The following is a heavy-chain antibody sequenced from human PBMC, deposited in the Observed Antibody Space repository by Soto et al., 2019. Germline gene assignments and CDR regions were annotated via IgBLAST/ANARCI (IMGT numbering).Heavy chain of an antibody. V-gene: IGHV1-69*04. Sequence: SVKVSCKASGYTFTSYYMYWVRQAPGQGLEWMGRIIPILGIANYAQKFQGRVTITADKSTSTAYMELSSLRSEDTAVYYCARDLRWLQLDYWGQGTLVTVSS. J-gene: IGHJ4*02. CDR3: ARDLRWLQLDY. CDR2: IIPILGIA. CDR1: GYTFTSYY. D-gene: IGHD5-12*01.